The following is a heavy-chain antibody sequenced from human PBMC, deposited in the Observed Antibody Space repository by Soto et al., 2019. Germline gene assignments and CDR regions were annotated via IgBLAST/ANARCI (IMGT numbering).Heavy chain of an antibody. CDR1: GFILSGYD. J-gene: IGHJ6*02. D-gene: IGHD3-22*01. CDR2: IGTAGDP. Sequence: VGSLRLSCVASGFILSGYDMHWVRQATGEGLEWVSAIGTAGDPYYSGSVKGRFTISRGNAENSVYLQMNSLRAGDTAVYYCARAGYDSSGYYFYAMDVWGPGTTVTVSS. CDR3: ARAGYDSSGYYFYAMDV. V-gene: IGHV3-13*05.